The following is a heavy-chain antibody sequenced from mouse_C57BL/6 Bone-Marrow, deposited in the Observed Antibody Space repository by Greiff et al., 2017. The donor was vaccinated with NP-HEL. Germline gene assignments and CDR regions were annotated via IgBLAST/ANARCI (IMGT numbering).Heavy chain of an antibody. V-gene: IGHV1-59*01. J-gene: IGHJ2*01. D-gene: IGHD2-12*01. CDR1: GYTFTSYW. Sequence: QVQLQQPGAELVRPGTSVKLSCKASGYTFTSYWMHWVKQRPGQGLEWIGVIDPSDSYTNYNQKFKGKATLTVDTSSSTAYMQLSSLTSEDSAVYYCARGDSCFDYWGQGTTLTVSS. CDR2: IDPSDSYT. CDR3: ARGDSCFDY.